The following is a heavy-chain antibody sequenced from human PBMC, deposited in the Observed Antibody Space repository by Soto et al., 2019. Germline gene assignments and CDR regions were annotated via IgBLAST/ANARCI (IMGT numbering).Heavy chain of an antibody. D-gene: IGHD2-2*02. CDR1: GYTFTSYG. CDR2: ISAYNGNT. Sequence: GASVKVSCKASGYTFTSYGISWVRQAPGQGLEWMGWISAYNGNTNYAQKLQGRVTMTTDTSTSTAYMELRSLRSDDTAVYYCARLIVVVPAAISHYYYYGMDVWGQGTTVTVSS. CDR3: ARLIVVVPAAISHYYYYGMDV. J-gene: IGHJ6*02. V-gene: IGHV1-18*01.